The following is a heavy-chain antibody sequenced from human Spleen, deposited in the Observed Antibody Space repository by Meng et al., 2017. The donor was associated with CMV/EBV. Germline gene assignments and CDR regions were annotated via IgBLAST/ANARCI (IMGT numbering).Heavy chain of an antibody. Sequence: VSVVSISSANYYWSWIHQHPGKGLEWIGYIYYSGNTYYNPSLKSRVTISVDTSKNQFSLKLSSVTAADTAVYYCARVGDYTAPYFDSWGQGTLVTVSS. CDR2: IYYSGNT. CDR1: VVSISSANYY. D-gene: IGHD4-11*01. V-gene: IGHV4-31*02. J-gene: IGHJ4*02. CDR3: ARVGDYTAPYFDS.